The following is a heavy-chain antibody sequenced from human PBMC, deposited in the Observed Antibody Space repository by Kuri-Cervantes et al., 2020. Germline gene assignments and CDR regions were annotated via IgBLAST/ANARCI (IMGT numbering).Heavy chain of an antibody. CDR1: DFTFSIYT. CDR3: SGGHYYYYMDV. CDR2: IKQDGSEK. V-gene: IGHV3-7*04. J-gene: IGHJ6*03. Sequence: RGSLRLACTASDFTFSIYTMTWVRQAPGKGLEWVANIKQDGSEKYYVDSVKGRFTISRDTAKNSLYLQMNSLRAGDTSVYYCSGGHYYYYMDVWGKGTTVTVSS.